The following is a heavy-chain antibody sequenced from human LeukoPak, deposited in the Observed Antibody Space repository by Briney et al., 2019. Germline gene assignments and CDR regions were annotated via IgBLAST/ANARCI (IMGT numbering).Heavy chain of an antibody. CDR2: IKEDGGVK. V-gene: IGHV3-7*01. CDR1: GFTFSDAW. Sequence: GGSLRLSCEASGFTFSDAWMAWVRRAPGKGLEWVANIKEDGGVKNYVDSVRGRFTISRDNAKKSLFLQMNSLRAEDSAVYYCARGRPHAVWGKGTTVTVSS. J-gene: IGHJ6*04. CDR3: ARGRPHAV.